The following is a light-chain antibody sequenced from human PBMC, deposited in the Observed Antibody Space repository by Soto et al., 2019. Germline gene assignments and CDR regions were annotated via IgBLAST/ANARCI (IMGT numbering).Light chain of an antibody. Sequence: QSVLTQPPSASGTPGQKITISCSGSTSDIGSNTVNWYQQVPGTAPKLLMYANNQRPSGVPDRFSGSKSGTSASLAISGLQSEDEADYYCEAWDDSLNGPVFGGGTKLTVL. CDR1: TSDIGSNT. CDR3: EAWDDSLNGPV. J-gene: IGLJ3*02. CDR2: ANN. V-gene: IGLV1-44*01.